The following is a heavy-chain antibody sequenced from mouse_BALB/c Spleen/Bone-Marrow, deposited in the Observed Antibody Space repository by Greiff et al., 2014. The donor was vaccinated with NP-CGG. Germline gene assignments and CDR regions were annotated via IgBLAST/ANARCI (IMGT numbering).Heavy chain of an antibody. V-gene: IGHV1S81*02. CDR1: GYSFTTYW. CDR3: ARYDGPAWFAY. D-gene: IGHD2-3*01. J-gene: IGHJ3*01. Sequence: VQLQVSGAELVKPGASVRLSCKASGYSFTTYWIHWVKQRPGQGLEWIGEINPSNGRTNYNEKFKSKATLTVDNSSSTAYMQLSSLTSEDSAVYYCARYDGPAWFAYWGQGTLVTVSA. CDR2: INPSNGRT.